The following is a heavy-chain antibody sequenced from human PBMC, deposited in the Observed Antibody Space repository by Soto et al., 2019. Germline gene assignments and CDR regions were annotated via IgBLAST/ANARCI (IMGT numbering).Heavy chain of an antibody. Sequence: QVQVVQSGAEVKKPGSSVKVSCKASGGTFSNYPISWVRQAPGQGLEWMGGIIPIFGTTKYAQKFQGRVTITADESTSTAYMELSSLRSEDTAVFYCARGNHRWLQLWYFDLWGRGTLVTVSS. J-gene: IGHJ2*01. CDR1: GGTFSNYP. CDR3: ARGNHRWLQLWYFDL. V-gene: IGHV1-69*12. CDR2: IIPIFGTT. D-gene: IGHD5-12*01.